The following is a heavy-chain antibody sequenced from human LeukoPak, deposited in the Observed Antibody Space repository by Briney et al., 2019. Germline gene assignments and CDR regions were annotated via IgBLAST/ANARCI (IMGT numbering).Heavy chain of an antibody. CDR3: ARRGGNLPFDY. V-gene: IGHV1-2*02. J-gene: IGHJ4*02. D-gene: IGHD1-14*01. CDR1: GYAFTGYY. Sequence: ASVKVSCKASGYAFTGYYIHWVRQAPGQGLEWLGWINPNSGSTDYAQKFQGRVTMTRDTSISTAYMELTRLMSDDTAVYFCARRGGNLPFDYWGQGTLVTVSS. CDR2: INPNSGST.